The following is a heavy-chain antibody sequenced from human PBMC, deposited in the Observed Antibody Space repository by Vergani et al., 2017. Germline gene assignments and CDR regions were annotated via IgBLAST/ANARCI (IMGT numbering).Heavy chain of an antibody. Sequence: QVQLVQSGAEVKKPGSSVKVSCKASGGTFSSYAISWVRQAPGQGLEWMGRIIPILGTANYAQKLQGRVTMTTDTSTSTAYMELRSLRSDDTAVYYCARDRPVVVAATPVVYWGQGTLVTVSS. CDR3: ARDRPVVVAATPVVY. CDR1: GGTFSSYA. CDR2: IIPILGTA. J-gene: IGHJ4*02. D-gene: IGHD2-15*01. V-gene: IGHV1-69*04.